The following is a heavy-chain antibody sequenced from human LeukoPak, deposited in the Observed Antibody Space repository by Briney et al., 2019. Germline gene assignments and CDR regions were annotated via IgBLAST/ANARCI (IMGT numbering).Heavy chain of an antibody. V-gene: IGHV3-NL1*01. CDR3: AKESSSMRPCDY. D-gene: IGHD2-15*01. J-gene: IGHJ4*02. CDR2: ISADGKRP. CDR1: GFTFSSYG. Sequence: PGRSLRLSCAASGFTFSSYGMHWVRQAPGKGLEWVSAISADGKRPYYADSVKGRFTISRDNSKNTLYLQMNNLRAEDTAMYYCAKESSSMRPCDYWGQGTLVTVSS.